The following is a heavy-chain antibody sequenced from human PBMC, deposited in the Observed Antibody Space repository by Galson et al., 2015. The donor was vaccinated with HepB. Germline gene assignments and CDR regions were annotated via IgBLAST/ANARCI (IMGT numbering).Heavy chain of an antibody. D-gene: IGHD6-13*01. J-gene: IGHJ3*02. CDR3: ATDLAASDAFDI. Sequence: SLRLSCAASGFTFSSYAMSWVRQAPGKGLEWVSAISGSGGSTYYADSVKGRFTISRDNSKNTLYLQMNSLRAEDTAVYYCATDLAASDAFDIWGQGTMVTASS. CDR1: GFTFSSYA. CDR2: ISGSGGST. V-gene: IGHV3-23*01.